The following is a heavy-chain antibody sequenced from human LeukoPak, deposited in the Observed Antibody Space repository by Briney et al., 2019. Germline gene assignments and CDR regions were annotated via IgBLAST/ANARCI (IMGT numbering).Heavy chain of an antibody. Sequence: ASVKVSCKASGGTFSSYAISWVRQAPGQGLEWVGRIIPILGIANYAQKFQGRVTITADKSRSTAYMELSSLRSEDTAVYYCARGGGYDYVWGSYRDDAFDIWGQGTMVTVSS. V-gene: IGHV1-69*04. CDR2: IIPILGIA. D-gene: IGHD3-16*02. CDR1: GGTFSSYA. CDR3: ARGGGYDYVWGSYRDDAFDI. J-gene: IGHJ3*02.